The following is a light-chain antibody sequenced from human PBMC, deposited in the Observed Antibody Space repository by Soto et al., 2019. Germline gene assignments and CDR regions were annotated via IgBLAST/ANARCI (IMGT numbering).Light chain of an antibody. Sequence: EIVMTQSPATLSVSPGERATLSCWASQSVSTNLAWYHQKPGQAPRLLIYGASARATGIPARLSGSGSGTEFSLTISSLQSEDFAIYYCQQYNNWPLTVGGGTRVDVK. CDR2: GAS. CDR3: QQYNNWPLT. CDR1: QSVSTN. J-gene: IGKJ4*01. V-gene: IGKV3D-15*01.